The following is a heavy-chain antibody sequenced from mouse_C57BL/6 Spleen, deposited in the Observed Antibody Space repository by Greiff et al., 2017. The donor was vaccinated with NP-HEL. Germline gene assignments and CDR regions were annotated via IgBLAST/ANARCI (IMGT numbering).Heavy chain of an antibody. V-gene: IGHV1-15*01. J-gene: IGHJ3*01. D-gene: IGHD2-1*01. CDR3: TNGNYAPY. CDR2: IDPETGGT. Sequence: QVQLQQSGAELVRPGASVTLSCKASGYTFTDYEMHWVKQTPVHGLEWIGAIDPETGGTAYKQKFKGKAILTADKSSSTAYMELRSLTSEDSAVYYCTNGNYAPYWGQGTLVTVSA. CDR1: GYTFTDYE.